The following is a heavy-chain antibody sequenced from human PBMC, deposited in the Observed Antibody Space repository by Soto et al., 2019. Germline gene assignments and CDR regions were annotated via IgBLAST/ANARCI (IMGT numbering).Heavy chain of an antibody. J-gene: IGHJ4*02. V-gene: IGHV3-30*18. D-gene: IGHD3-22*01. Sequence: PGGSLRLSCAASGFTFSSYGMHWVRQAPGKGLEWVAVISYDGSNKYYADSVKGRFTISRDNSKNTLYLQMNSLRAEDTAVYYCAKTLLLGTMIVVVITTSFDYWGQGTLVTVSS. CDR2: ISYDGSNK. CDR1: GFTFSSYG. CDR3: AKTLLLGTMIVVVITTSFDY.